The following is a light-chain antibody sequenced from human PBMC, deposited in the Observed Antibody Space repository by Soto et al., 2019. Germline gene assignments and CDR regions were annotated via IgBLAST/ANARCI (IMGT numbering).Light chain of an antibody. Sequence: EIVLTQSPGTLSLSPGERATLSCRASQSVSSNFLAWYQQKPGQAPRLLIYGASSRATGIPDRFSGSGSGTVFSLTISRLEPEDLAVYYCQQYGSSPPDTFGQGTKLEI. CDR1: QSVSSNF. J-gene: IGKJ2*01. CDR2: GAS. V-gene: IGKV3-20*01. CDR3: QQYGSSPPDT.